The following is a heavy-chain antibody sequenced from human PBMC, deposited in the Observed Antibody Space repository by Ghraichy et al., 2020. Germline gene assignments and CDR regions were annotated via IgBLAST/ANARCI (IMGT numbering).Heavy chain of an antibody. J-gene: IGHJ4*02. D-gene: IGHD6-19*01. CDR3: AREPLLAGAYRIAVAGNFDY. Sequence: ASVKVSCKASGYTFTSYAMHWVRQAPGQRLEWMGWINAGNGNTKYSQKFQGRVTITRDTSASTAYMELSSLRSEDTAVYYCAREPLLAGAYRIAVAGNFDYWGQGTLVTVSS. V-gene: IGHV1-3*01. CDR2: INAGNGNT. CDR1: GYTFTSYA.